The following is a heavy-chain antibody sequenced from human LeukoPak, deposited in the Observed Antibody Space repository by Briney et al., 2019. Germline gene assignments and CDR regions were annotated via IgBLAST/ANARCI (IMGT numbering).Heavy chain of an antibody. J-gene: IGHJ6*02. V-gene: IGHV3-49*04. CDR2: IRSKSYGETT. CDR1: GFTFGDYA. D-gene: IGHD6-13*01. Sequence: GGSQRLSCTASGFTFGDYAMNWVRPAPGKGLEWVGLIRSKSYGETTEYAASVRGRFTISRDDSRSVAYLQINSLRDEDTAVYYCFGYISKSNYGMDVWGLGTTVTVSS. CDR3: FGYISKSNYGMDV.